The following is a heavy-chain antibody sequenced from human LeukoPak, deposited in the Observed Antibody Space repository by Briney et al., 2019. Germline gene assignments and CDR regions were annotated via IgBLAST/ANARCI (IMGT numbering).Heavy chain of an antibody. CDR2: INPNSGGT. CDR1: GGTFSSNS. CDR3: ARGITGTTIWFDP. Sequence: ASVKVSCKASGGTFSSNSISWVRQAPGQGLEWMGWINPNSGGTNYAQKFQGRVTMTRDTSISTAYMELSRLRSDDTAVYYCARGITGTTIWFDPWGQGTLVTVSS. J-gene: IGHJ5*02. V-gene: IGHV1-2*02. D-gene: IGHD1-7*01.